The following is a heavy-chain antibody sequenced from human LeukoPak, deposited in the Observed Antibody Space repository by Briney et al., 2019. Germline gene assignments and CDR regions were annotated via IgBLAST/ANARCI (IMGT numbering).Heavy chain of an antibody. J-gene: IGHJ4*02. CDR3: ARECSGGSCYDY. CDR2: INPNSGGT. D-gene: IGHD2-15*01. Sequence: ASVMVSCKASGYTFTGYYMHWVRQATGQGLEWMGWINPNSGGTNYAQKFQGRVTMTRDTSISTAYMELSRLRSDDTAVYYCARECSGGSCYDYWGQGTLVTVSS. CDR1: GYTFTGYY. V-gene: IGHV1-2*02.